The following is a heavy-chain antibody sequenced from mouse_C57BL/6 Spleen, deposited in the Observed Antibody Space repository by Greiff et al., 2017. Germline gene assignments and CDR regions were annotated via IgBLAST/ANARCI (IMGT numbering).Heavy chain of an antibody. Sequence: QVQLKESGPGLVQPSQSLSITCTVSGFSLTSYGVHWVRQSPGKGLEWLGVIWRGGSTDYNAAFMSRLSITKDNSKSQVFFKMNSLQADDTAIYYCAKNPNWDGAWFAYWGQGTLVTVSA. D-gene: IGHD4-1*01. CDR3: AKNPNWDGAWFAY. J-gene: IGHJ3*01. V-gene: IGHV2-5*01. CDR2: IWRGGST. CDR1: GFSLTSYG.